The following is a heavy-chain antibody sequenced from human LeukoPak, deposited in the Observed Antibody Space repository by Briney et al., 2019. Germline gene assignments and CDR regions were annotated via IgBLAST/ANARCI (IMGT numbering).Heavy chain of an antibody. J-gene: IGHJ4*02. D-gene: IGHD4-23*01. CDR2: IYSGGST. CDR1: GFTVSSNY. CDR3: ARGLNYGGNSRSKYYFDY. Sequence: PGGSLRLSCAASGFTVSSNYMSWVRQAPGKGPEWVSVIYSGGSTYYADSVKGRFTISRHNSKNTLYLQMNSLRAEDTAVYYCARGLNYGGNSRSKYYFDYWGQGTLVTVSS. V-gene: IGHV3-53*04.